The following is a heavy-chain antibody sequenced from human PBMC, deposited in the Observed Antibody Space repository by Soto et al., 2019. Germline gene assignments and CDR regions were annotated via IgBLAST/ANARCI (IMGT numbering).Heavy chain of an antibody. CDR1: GGSFSGYY. D-gene: IGHD5-12*01. V-gene: IGHV4-34*01. J-gene: IGHJ5*02. CDR2: INHSGST. CDR3: ARGTHSGYDP. Sequence: SETLSLTCAVYGGSFSGYYWSWIRQPPGKGLEWIGEINHSGSTNYNPSLKSRVNISVDTSKNHFSLKLSSVTAADTAVYYCARGTHSGYDPWGQGTLVTVSS.